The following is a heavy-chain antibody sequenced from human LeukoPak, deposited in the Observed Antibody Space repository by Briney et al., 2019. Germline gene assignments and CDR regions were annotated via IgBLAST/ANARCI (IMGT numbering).Heavy chain of an antibody. CDR1: GGTFSSYA. CDR2: IIPILGIA. J-gene: IGHJ3*02. Sequence: SVKVSCKASGGTFSSYAISWVRQAPGQGLEWMGRIIPILGIANYAQKFQGRVTITADKSTSTAYMELSSLRSEDTAVYYCARSRPGGAFDIWGQGTMVTVSS. CDR3: ARSRPGGAFDI. D-gene: IGHD1-14*01. V-gene: IGHV1-69*04.